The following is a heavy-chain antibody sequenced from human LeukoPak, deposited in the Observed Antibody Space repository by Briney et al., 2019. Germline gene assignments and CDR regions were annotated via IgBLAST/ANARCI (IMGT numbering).Heavy chain of an antibody. CDR3: ARLTDCGSTSCYTGNFDY. J-gene: IGHJ4*02. D-gene: IGHD2-2*02. CDR2: IHPSGTT. CDR1: GDSISSSNW. V-gene: IGHV4-4*02. Sequence: PSETLSLTCAVSGDSISSSNWWSWVRQPPGKGLEWIGEIHPSGTTRYNTSLKSRVTMSVGNSKNQLFLKVTSVTAADTAVYYCARLTDCGSTSCYTGNFDYWGQGTLVTVSS.